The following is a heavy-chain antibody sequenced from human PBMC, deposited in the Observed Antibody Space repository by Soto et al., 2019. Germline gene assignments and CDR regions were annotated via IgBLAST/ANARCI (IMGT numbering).Heavy chain of an antibody. CDR2: INHSGST. V-gene: IGHV4-34*01. D-gene: IGHD3-10*01. CDR3: ARSRRKYYGSGINYYYYYMDV. Sequence: SETLSLTCAVYGGSFSGYYWSWIRQPPGKGLEWIGEINHSGSTNYNPSLKSRVTISVDTSKNQFSLKLSSVTAADTAVYYCARSRRKYYGSGINYYYYYMDVWGKGTTVTVSS. CDR1: GGSFSGYY. J-gene: IGHJ6*03.